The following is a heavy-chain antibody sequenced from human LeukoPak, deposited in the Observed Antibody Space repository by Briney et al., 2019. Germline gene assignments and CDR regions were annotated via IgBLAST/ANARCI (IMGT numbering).Heavy chain of an antibody. Sequence: GASVKVSCKASPYTFTGYYMHWVRQAPGQGLEWMGWINPNSGATNYAQKFQGRVTMTSDTSINTAYMDLSRLTSDDTAVYYCARDGGSNNWFDPWGQGTLVTVSS. CDR3: ARDGGSNNWFDP. D-gene: IGHD2-15*01. CDR1: PYTFTGYY. CDR2: INPNSGAT. J-gene: IGHJ5*02. V-gene: IGHV1-2*02.